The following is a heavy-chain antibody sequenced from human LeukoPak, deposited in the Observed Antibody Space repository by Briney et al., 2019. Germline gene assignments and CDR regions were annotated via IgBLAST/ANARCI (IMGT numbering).Heavy chain of an antibody. CDR1: GFTFSSYG. CDR3: AKDTYYYDSSGLFDY. V-gene: IGHV3-30*18. D-gene: IGHD3-22*01. CDR2: ISYDGSNK. Sequence: GGSLRLSCAASGFTFSSYGMHWVRQAPGKGLEWVAVISYDGSNKYYADSVKGRFTISRDNSKNTLYLQMNSLGAEDTAVYYCAKDTYYYDSSGLFDYWGQGTLVTVSS. J-gene: IGHJ4*02.